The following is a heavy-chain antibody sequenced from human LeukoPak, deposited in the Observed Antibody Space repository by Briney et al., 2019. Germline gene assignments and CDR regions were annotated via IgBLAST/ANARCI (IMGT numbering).Heavy chain of an antibody. CDR3: ARYGDYGAFDI. D-gene: IGHD4-17*01. CDR2: ISDSSSTR. V-gene: IGHV3-48*01. J-gene: IGHJ3*02. Sequence: GGSLRLSCAASGFTFSSYSMNWVRQAPGKGLEWVSYISDSSSTRYYADSVKGRFTISRDNAKNSLYLQMNSLRAEDTSVYYCARYGDYGAFDIWGQGTMVTVSS. CDR1: GFTFSSYS.